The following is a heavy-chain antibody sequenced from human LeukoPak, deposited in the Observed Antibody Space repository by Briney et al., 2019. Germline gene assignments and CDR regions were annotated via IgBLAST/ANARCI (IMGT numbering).Heavy chain of an antibody. CDR3: ASPVTARYYYYGMDV. J-gene: IGHJ6*02. CDR2: IIPIFGTA. V-gene: IGHV1-69*13. Sequence: SVKVSCKASGGTFSSYAISGVRQAPGQGLEWMGGIIPIFGTANYAQKFQGRVTITADESTSTAYMELSSLRSEDTAVYYCASPVTARYYYYGMDVWGQGTTVTVSS. D-gene: IGHD2-21*02. CDR1: GGTFSSYA.